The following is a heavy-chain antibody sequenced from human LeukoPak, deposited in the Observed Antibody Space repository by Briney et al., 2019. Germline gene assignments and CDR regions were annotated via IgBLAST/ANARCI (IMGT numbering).Heavy chain of an antibody. D-gene: IGHD1-26*01. J-gene: IGHJ4*02. CDR1: GGTFSSYA. V-gene: IGHV1-69*13. CDR2: IIPIFGTA. Sequence: SVKVSCKASGGTFSSYAISWVRQAPGQGLEWMGGIIPIFGTANYAQKFQGRVTITADESTSTAYMELSSLRSEDTAVYYCARDTDKYSGSYYYFDYWGQGTLVTVSS. CDR3: ARDTDKYSGSYYYFDY.